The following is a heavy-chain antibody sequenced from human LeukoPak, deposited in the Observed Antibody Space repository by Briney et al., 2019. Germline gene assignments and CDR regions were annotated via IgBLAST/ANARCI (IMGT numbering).Heavy chain of an antibody. CDR2: IYSGGNT. D-gene: IGHD2-2*01. J-gene: IGHJ4*02. V-gene: IGHV3-66*01. CDR3: AKDPSSTSPY. CDR1: GFTVSNNY. Sequence: PGGSLRLSCAASGFTVSNNYMSWVRQAPGKGLEWVSVIYSGGNTYHADSVKGRFTISRDNSKNTLYLQMNSLRAEDTAVYYCAKDPSSTSPYWGQGTLVTVSS.